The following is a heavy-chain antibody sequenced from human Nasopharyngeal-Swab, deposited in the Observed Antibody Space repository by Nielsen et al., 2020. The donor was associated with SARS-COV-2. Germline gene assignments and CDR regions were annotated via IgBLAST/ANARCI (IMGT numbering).Heavy chain of an antibody. CDR2: INPNSGGT. J-gene: IGHJ2*01. CDR1: GYTFTSYY. CDR3: ARTPYYYDSSGYYDSWYFDL. D-gene: IGHD3-22*01. V-gene: IGHV1-2*06. Sequence: ASVKVSCKASGYTFTSYYMHWVRQAPGQGLEWMGRINPNSGGTNYAQKFQGRVTMTRDTSISTAYMELSRLRSDDTAVYYCARTPYYYDSSGYYDSWYFDLWGRGTLVTVSS.